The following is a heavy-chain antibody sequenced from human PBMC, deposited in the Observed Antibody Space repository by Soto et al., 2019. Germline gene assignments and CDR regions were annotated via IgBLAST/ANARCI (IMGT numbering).Heavy chain of an antibody. CDR3: AKGINGMDV. Sequence: PGGSLRLSCAASGFTFSTYAMAWVRQAPGKGLEWVSGVSASGLNTDYADPVKGRFYISRDNSKNTVSLHMDSLRAEDTALFYCAKGINGMDVWGQGTTVTVSS. V-gene: IGHV3-23*01. CDR2: VSASGLNT. J-gene: IGHJ6*02. CDR1: GFTFSTYA.